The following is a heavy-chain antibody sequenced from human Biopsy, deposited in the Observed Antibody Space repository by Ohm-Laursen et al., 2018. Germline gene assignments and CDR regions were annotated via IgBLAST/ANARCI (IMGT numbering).Heavy chain of an antibody. V-gene: IGHV4-34*08. D-gene: IGHD2-15*01. CDR1: GKTFSDYQ. CDR3: GNEVHGRDY. J-gene: IGHJ4*02. CDR2: INQAGTT. Sequence: SDTLSFTCAVFGKTFSDYQWSWLRQPPGKGLEWIGQINQAGTTNYNPSLKSRVSISADASKYEFSLRLTSVTAADTAVYLCGNEVHGRDYWGLGAQVTVSS.